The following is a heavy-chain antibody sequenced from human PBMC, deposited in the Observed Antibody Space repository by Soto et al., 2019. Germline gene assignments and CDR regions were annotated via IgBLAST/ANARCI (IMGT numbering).Heavy chain of an antibody. Sequence: SVKVSCKASGGTFSSYAISWVRQAPGQGLEWMGGIIPIFGTANYAQKFQGRVTITADESTSTAYMELSSLRSEDTAVYYCARSNVIMGATLGGYYYYGMDVWGQGTTVTVSS. CDR2: IIPIFGTA. CDR1: GGTFSSYA. CDR3: ARSNVIMGATLGGYYYYGMDV. J-gene: IGHJ6*02. V-gene: IGHV1-69*13. D-gene: IGHD1-26*01.